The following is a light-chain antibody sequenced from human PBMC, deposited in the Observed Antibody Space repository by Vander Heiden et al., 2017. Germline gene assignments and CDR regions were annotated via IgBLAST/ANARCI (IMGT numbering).Light chain of an antibody. CDR3: QKYNSARLT. Sequence: IHITPSPSPLSASVGDRVTITCRASQGISNYLAWYQQKPGKVPKLLIYAASTLQSGVPSRFSGSGSGTDFTLTISSLQPEDVATYYCQKYNSARLTFGGGTKVEIK. V-gene: IGKV1-27*01. CDR2: AAS. CDR1: QGISNY. J-gene: IGKJ4*01.